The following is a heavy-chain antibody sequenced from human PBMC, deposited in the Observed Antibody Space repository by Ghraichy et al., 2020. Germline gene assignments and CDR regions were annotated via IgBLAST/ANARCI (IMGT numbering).Heavy chain of an antibody. V-gene: IGHV3-33*01. CDR3: AMGGRFLEWLLIDY. Sequence: GESLNISCAASGFTFSSYGMHWVRQAPGKGLEWVAVIWYDGSNKYYADSVKGRFTISRDNSKNTLYLQMNSLRAEDTAVYYCAMGGRFLEWLLIDYWGQGTLVTVSS. J-gene: IGHJ4*02. CDR1: GFTFSSYG. D-gene: IGHD3-3*01. CDR2: IWYDGSNK.